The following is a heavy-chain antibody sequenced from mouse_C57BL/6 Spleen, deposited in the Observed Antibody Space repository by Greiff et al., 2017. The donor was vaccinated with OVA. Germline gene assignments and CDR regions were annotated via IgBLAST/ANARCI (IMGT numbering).Heavy chain of an antibody. Sequence: VQLQQSGAELVKPGASVKLSCTASGFNIKDYYMHWVKQRPEQGLEWIGRIDPEDGETKYAPKFQGKATITADTSSNTAYLQLSSLTSDDTAVYYCAGEVYYGSSYYAMDYWGQGTSVTVSS. CDR3: AGEVYYGSSYYAMDY. D-gene: IGHD1-1*01. CDR1: GFNIKDYY. V-gene: IGHV14-2*01. J-gene: IGHJ4*01. CDR2: IDPEDGET.